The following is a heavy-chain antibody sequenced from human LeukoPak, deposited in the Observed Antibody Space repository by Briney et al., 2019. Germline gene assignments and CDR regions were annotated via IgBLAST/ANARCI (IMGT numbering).Heavy chain of an antibody. CDR2: ISYSGSA. CDR3: ARLTPYSGSPLGDY. V-gene: IGHV4-39*01. Sequence: SETLSLTCTASGGSISSSSNFWGWIRQPPGKGLEWIGSISYSGSAYYNPSLKSRVTISGDTSKNQFSLKLSSVTAADTAVYYCARLTPYSGSPLGDYWGQGTLVTVSS. D-gene: IGHD1-26*01. CDR1: GGSISSSSNF. J-gene: IGHJ4*02.